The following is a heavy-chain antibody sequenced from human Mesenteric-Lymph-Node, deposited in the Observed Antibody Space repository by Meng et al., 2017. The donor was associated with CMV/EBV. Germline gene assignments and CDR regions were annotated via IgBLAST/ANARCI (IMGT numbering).Heavy chain of an antibody. V-gene: IGHV3-53*01. CDR3: ASGAYGSGSYYNPRFDY. CDR2: IYSGGAT. J-gene: IGHJ4*02. Sequence: GGSLRLSCAASGFNVTYNYMAWVRQAPGKGLEWVSLIYSGGATYYADSVKGRFTISRDNSKNTLYLQMNSLRAEDTAVYYCASGAYGSGSYYNPRFDYWGQGTLVTVSS. CDR1: GFNVTYNY. D-gene: IGHD3-10*01.